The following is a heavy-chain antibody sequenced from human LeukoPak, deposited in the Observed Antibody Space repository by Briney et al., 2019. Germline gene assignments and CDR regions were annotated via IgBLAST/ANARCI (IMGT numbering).Heavy chain of an antibody. CDR1: GFTVSYNY. CDR3: ARGGSGRSFDY. D-gene: IGHD3-10*01. V-gene: IGHV3-66*01. CDR2: IYSGGST. J-gene: IGHJ4*02. Sequence: GGSLRLSCAASGFTVSYNYMSWVRQAPGKGLEWVSVIYSGGSTDYADSVKGRFTISRDKSKNTLYLQMNSLRAEDTAVYYCARGGSGRSFDYWGQGTLVTVSS.